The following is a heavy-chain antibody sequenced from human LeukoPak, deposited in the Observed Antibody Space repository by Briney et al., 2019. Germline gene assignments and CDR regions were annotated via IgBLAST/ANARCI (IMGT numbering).Heavy chain of an antibody. CDR3: ARDNWNYGSSMDV. CDR2: IHSSGST. V-gene: IGHV4-59*02. CDR1: GDSVSGYY. J-gene: IGHJ6*02. Sequence: PSETLSLTCGVSGDSVSGYYWSWIRRPPEKGLEWIGYIHSSGSTNYSPSLKSRLALSVDTSKNQFSLNLNSVTAADTAVYYCARDNWNYGSSMDVWGQGTTVTVSS. D-gene: IGHD1-7*01.